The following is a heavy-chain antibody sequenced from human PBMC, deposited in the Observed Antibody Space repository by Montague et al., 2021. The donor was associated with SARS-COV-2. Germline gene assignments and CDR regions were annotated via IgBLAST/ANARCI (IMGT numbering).Heavy chain of an antibody. D-gene: IGHD4-17*01. CDR3: ARWTLRNAFDI. J-gene: IGHJ3*02. CDR2: ISSSGDTI. V-gene: IGHV3-11*01. Sequence: SLRLSCSASGFIFSETYMSWVRQAPGKGLEWLSYISSSGDTIYYADSVKGRFTVSRDNARKSLDLQMNSLRVEDTAVYYCARWTLRNAFDIWGQGAMVTVSS. CDR1: GFIFSETY.